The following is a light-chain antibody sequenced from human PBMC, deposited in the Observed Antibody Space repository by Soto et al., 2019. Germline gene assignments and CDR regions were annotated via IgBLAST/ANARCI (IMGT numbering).Light chain of an antibody. Sequence: EIVMTQTPATLSVSQGERATLSCRASQSVSNTLAWYQQKPGQAPRLLIYGASTRATGIPARFSGSGSGTEFTLTISSLQSEDFAVYYCQQYSNWPLTFGGGTKVEIK. V-gene: IGKV3-15*01. CDR1: QSVSNT. CDR2: GAS. CDR3: QQYSNWPLT. J-gene: IGKJ4*01.